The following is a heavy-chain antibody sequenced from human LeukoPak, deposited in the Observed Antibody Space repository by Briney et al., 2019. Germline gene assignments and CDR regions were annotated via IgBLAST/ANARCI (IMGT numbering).Heavy chain of an antibody. D-gene: IGHD1-26*01. J-gene: IGHJ4*02. V-gene: IGHV3-7*02. CDR1: GFTFSSYW. Sequence: GGSLRLSCAASGFTFSSYWMSWVRQAPGKGLEWVANIKRDGSEKYYVDSVKGRFTISRDNAKNSLYLQMNSLRAEDTAVYNCARGGGSYLRYFDYWGQGTLVTVSS. CDR3: ARGGGSYLRYFDY. CDR2: IKRDGSEK.